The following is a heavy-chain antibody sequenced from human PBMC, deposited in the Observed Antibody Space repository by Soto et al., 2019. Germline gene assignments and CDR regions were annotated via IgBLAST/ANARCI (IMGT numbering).Heavy chain of an antibody. J-gene: IGHJ4*02. V-gene: IGHV4-39*01. CDR1: GGSISSSTYY. Sequence: SETLSLTCTVSGGSISSSTYYWAWVRQPPGKGLEWIGSIYYSGTTYYNPSLKSRVTISLDTSQEQFSLKLTSVTATDTAVYYCARRVDYVWGSYRYSPYFDYWGQGTLVTVSS. CDR3: ARRVDYVWGSYRYSPYFDY. D-gene: IGHD3-16*02. CDR2: IYYSGTT.